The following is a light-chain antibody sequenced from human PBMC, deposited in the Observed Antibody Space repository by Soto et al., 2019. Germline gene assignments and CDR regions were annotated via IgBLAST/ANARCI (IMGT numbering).Light chain of an antibody. V-gene: IGKV3-15*01. CDR1: QIISSN. J-gene: IGKJ3*01. CDR2: AAS. CDR3: QQYNNWPRT. Sequence: EIVMTQSPVTLSVSPGERATLSCRASQIISSNLAWFQQKPGQAPRLLIYAASTRAAGTPARFSGSGSGTEFTLTIGSLPSEDYAVYYCQQYNNWPRTFGPGTTVDIK.